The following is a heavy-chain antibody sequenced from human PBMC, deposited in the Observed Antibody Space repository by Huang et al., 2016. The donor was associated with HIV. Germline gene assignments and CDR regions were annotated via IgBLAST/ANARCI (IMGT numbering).Heavy chain of an antibody. Sequence: VQLQQWGASLLKRSETLSLTCAVSGGTFTGYFWGWGRQAPGKGLEGIAEIHHSGTTSYNPSLKRRVSMSVDVSNNQFARSLKSVTAADTAVYFCVRCPGYYFEPSRYFDAFDIWGPGTMVTVS. CDR3: VRCPGYYFEPSRYFDAFDI. CDR2: IHHSGTT. J-gene: IGHJ3*02. V-gene: IGHV4-34*02. CDR1: GGTFTGYF. D-gene: IGHD3-22*01.